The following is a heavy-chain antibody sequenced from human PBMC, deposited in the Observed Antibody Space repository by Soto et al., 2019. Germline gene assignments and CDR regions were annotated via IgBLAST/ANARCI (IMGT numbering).Heavy chain of an antibody. V-gene: IGHV4-39*01. CDR1: GGSISSSSYY. CDR2: IYYSGST. Sequence: LSLTCTVSGGSISSSSYYWGWIRQPPGKGLEWIGSIYYSGSTYYNPSLKSRVTISVDTSKNQFSLKLSSVTAADTAVYYCARPYCSGGSCYRNVNWFDPWGQGTLVTVSS. D-gene: IGHD2-15*01. CDR3: ARPYCSGGSCYRNVNWFDP. J-gene: IGHJ5*02.